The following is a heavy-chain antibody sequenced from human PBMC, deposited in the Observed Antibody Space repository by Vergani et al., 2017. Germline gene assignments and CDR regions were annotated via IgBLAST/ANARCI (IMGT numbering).Heavy chain of an antibody. CDR2: IRPYTGHT. V-gene: IGHV1-18*01. CDR3: ASGPLRITIWVGGMDV. CDR1: SHTFQTYG. J-gene: IGHJ6*02. Sequence: QVQLVQSGAELKKPGASVSVSCKGSSHTFQTYGISWVRQAPGKGLEWMAWIRPYTGHTIYAQKFQDRVTMTADTSTNTAYMELSSLRSEDTAVYYCASGPLRITIWVGGMDVWGQGTTVTVSS. D-gene: IGHD3-9*01.